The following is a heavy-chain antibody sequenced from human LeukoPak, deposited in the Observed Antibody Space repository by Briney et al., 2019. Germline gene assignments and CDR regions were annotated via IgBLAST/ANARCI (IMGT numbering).Heavy chain of an antibody. CDR1: GYTFTIYG. J-gene: IGHJ6*02. Sequence: ASVTVSFTASGYTFTIYGISWVRQAPGQGLEWMGWISAYNGNTNYAQKLQGRVTMTTDTSTSTAYMELRSLRSDDTAVYYCARAPPCSSTSCYYYGMDVWGQGTTVTVSS. CDR3: ARAPPCSSTSCYYYGMDV. V-gene: IGHV1-18*01. D-gene: IGHD2-2*01. CDR2: ISAYNGNT.